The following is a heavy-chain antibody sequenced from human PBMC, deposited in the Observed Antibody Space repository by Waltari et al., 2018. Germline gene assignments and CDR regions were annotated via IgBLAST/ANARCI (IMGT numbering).Heavy chain of an antibody. CDR2: IYPGDSDT. V-gene: IGHV5-51*01. D-gene: IGHD2-2*01. CDR1: GYTFTTYW. Sequence: GKKPGESLKISCKVSGYTFTTYWIGWVRQMPGKGLEWMGIIYPGDSDTKYSPSFQGRVTISADKSISTAYLQWSSLKASDTAMYYCARPSSAGLSVAFDIWGQGTMVTVSS. CDR3: ARPSSAGLSVAFDI. J-gene: IGHJ3*02.